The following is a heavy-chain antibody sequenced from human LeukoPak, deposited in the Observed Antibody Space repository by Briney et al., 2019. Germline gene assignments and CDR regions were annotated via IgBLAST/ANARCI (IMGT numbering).Heavy chain of an antibody. D-gene: IGHD6-13*01. CDR2: IFYSGST. CDR1: GGSISSGTYY. J-gene: IGHJ4*02. CDR3: ARASSSWYGGGY. Sequence: SETLSLTCTVSGGSISSGTYYWGWIRQPPGKGLEWIGGIFYSGSTYYSPSLKSRVTISVDTSKNQFSLKLSSVTAADTAVYYCARASSSWYGGGYWGQGTLVTVSS. V-gene: IGHV4-39*07.